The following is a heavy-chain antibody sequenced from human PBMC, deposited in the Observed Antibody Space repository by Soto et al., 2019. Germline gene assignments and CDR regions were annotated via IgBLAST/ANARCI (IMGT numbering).Heavy chain of an antibody. CDR1: GFTFSSYS. CDR2: ISSSSSYI. V-gene: IGHV3-21*01. J-gene: IGHJ4*02. CDR3: ARAVGATVNLDY. Sequence: PGGSLRLSCAASGFTFSSYSMNWVRQAPGKGLEWVSSISSSSSYIYYADSVKGRFTISRDNAKNSLYLQMNSLRAEDTAVYYCARAVGATVNLDYWGQGTLVTVSS. D-gene: IGHD1-26*01.